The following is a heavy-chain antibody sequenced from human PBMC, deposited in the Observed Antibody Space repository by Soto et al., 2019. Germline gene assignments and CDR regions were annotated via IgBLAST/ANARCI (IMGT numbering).Heavy chain of an antibody. CDR3: ARESEDLTSNFDY. CDR1: GFTFTRYS. CDR2: ISSTTNYI. Sequence: PWGSLRLSCAASGFTFTRYSMNWVRQAPGKGLEWVSSISSTTNYIYYGDSMKGRFTISRDNAKNSLYLEMNGLRAEDTAVYYCARESEDLTSNFDYWGQGTLVTVSS. J-gene: IGHJ4*02. V-gene: IGHV3-21*06.